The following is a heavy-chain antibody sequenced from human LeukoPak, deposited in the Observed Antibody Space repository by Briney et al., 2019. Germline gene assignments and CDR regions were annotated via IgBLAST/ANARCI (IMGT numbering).Heavy chain of an antibody. D-gene: IGHD5-18*01. J-gene: IGHJ4*02. CDR3: AKAGIPLWLLSYLDY. CDR2: ISSGSGYI. Sequence: GGSLRLSCAASGVTFSGYSLDWVRQAPGKGLEWVSSISSGSGYIYYADSVKGRFTISRDNSKNTLYLQMNSLTAEDTAVYYCAKAGIPLWLLSYLDYWGQGTLVPVSS. V-gene: IGHV3-21*04. CDR1: GVTFSGYS.